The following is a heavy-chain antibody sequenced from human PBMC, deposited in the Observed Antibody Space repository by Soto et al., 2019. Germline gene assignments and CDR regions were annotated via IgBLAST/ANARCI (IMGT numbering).Heavy chain of an antibody. Sequence: SGPLSLSCPFLGCSVSDPTFSWSWILQPPGKGRDWIGYISNSGSAKYTPCLESRISLSLENSKNQFSLKLSSVTADNTAVYYRARTYCRFWYRYMEAWAQGTLVPVAS. CDR2: ISNSGSA. CDR1: GCSVSDPTFS. J-gene: IGHJ5*02. D-gene: IGHD6-13*01. CDR3: ARTYCRFWYRYMEA. V-gene: IGHV4-61*01.